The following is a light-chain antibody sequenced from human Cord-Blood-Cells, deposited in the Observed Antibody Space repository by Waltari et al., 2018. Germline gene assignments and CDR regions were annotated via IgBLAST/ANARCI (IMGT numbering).Light chain of an antibody. Sequence: NFMLTQPHSVSESPGKTVTISCTRSSGSIASNYVQXYPQRPGSSPTTVIYEDNQRPSGVPDRFSGSIDSSSNSASLTISGLKTEDEADYYCQSYDSSNWVFGGGTKLTVL. CDR1: SGSIASNY. CDR2: EDN. J-gene: IGLJ3*02. V-gene: IGLV6-57*01. CDR3: QSYDSSNWV.